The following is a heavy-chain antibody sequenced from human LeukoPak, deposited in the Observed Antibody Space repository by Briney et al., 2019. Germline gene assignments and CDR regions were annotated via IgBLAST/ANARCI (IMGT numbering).Heavy chain of an antibody. V-gene: IGHV4-59*11. CDR2: ISHIGRT. J-gene: IGHJ3*02. Sequence: SEALSLACAVSGDSFSSHYWTWIRQSPGTGLEWIGYISHIGRTNYNPSLKSRVTISIDTSKNQFSLKLRSVTAADTAVYYCARDLVTVTKGFDIWGQGTMVSVSS. CDR3: ARDLVTVTKGFDI. D-gene: IGHD4-17*01. CDR1: GDSFSSHY.